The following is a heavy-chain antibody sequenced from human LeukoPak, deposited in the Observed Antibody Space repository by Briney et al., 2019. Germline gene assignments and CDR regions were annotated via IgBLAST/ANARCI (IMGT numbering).Heavy chain of an antibody. J-gene: IGHJ4*02. CDR3: AKDLRYSFGL. Sequence: GGSLRLSCAASGFTFSNFNMYWVRQAPGKGLEWVAFIRYDGSTKYYAASLKGRFTISRDNSKNTVDLQMNSLRPEDTAVYYRAKDLRYSFGLWGQGTLVTVSS. CDR1: GFTFSNFN. V-gene: IGHV3-30*02. D-gene: IGHD5-18*01. CDR2: IRYDGSTK.